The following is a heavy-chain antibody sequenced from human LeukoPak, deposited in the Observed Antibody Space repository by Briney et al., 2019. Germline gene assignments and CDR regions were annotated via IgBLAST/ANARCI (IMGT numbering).Heavy chain of an antibody. CDR2: IYDSGST. CDR3: ARHPFDGDYGDY. CDR1: GSSISNYY. J-gene: IGHJ4*02. Sequence: SETLSLTCTVSGSSISNYYWSWIRQPPGKGLEWIGYIYDSGSTSYNPSLKSRVSMSVDTSKNQFSLKLSSVTAADTAVYYCARHPFDGDYGDYWGQGTLVTVSS. V-gene: IGHV4-59*08. D-gene: IGHD4-17*01.